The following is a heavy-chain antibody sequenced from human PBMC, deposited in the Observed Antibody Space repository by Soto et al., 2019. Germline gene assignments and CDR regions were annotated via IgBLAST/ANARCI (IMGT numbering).Heavy chain of an antibody. CDR3: AREGVAPYYYYGMYV. V-gene: IGHV1-18*04. J-gene: IGHJ6*02. Sequence: ASVKVSCEASGYSFTRTGISWVRQAPGQGLEWMGWISTYNGDTNYAQTLQGRVTMTTDTSTSKVHMEVRSLRSDDTAVYYCAREGVAPYYYYGMYVWGQGTPVTVSS. CDR1: GYSFTRTG. CDR2: ISTYNGDT. D-gene: IGHD5-12*01.